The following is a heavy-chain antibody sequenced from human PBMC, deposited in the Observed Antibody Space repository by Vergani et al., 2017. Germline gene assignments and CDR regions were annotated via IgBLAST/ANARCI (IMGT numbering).Heavy chain of an antibody. V-gene: IGHV3-15*07. D-gene: IGHD2-15*01. CDR2: IKSTFDRGTT. CDR3: AKEGHTSGKCGAYDY. CDR1: GFSFRNAW. J-gene: IGHJ4*02. Sequence: EVQLVESGGGIVKPGGSLRLSCVASGFSFRNAWMNWVRRTPGKGLEWVGPIKSTFDRGTTDYAAAVKGRFTISRDDSKNTLFLQMDGLRAEDTAVYYCAKEGHTSGKCGAYDYWGQGTLVTVSS.